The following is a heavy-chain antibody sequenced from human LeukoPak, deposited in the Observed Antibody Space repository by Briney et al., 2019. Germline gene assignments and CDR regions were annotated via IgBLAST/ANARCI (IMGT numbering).Heavy chain of an antibody. V-gene: IGHV4-61*02. CDR2: IYASGVT. Sequence: SQTLSLTCSVSGASIASESYYWTWVRQPAGRGLEWIGRIYASGVTSYNPSLKTRLTISLDTSKNQISLRLNSVTAADTAVYYCARDRRQLRFLEWPHDAFDIWGQGTMVTVSS. D-gene: IGHD3-3*01. CDR1: GASIASESYY. J-gene: IGHJ3*02. CDR3: ARDRRQLRFLEWPHDAFDI.